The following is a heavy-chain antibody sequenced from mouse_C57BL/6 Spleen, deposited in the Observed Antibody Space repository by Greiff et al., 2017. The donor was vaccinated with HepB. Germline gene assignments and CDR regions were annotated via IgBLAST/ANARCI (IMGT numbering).Heavy chain of an antibody. V-gene: IGHV7-1*01. CDR2: SRNKANDYTT. Sequence: EVQGVESGGGLVQSGRSLRLSCATSGFTFSDFYMEWVRQAPGKGLEWIAASRNKANDYTTEYIASVKGRFIVSRDTSQSILYLQMNALRAEDTAIYYCARDACAYAMDYWGQGTSVTVSS. CDR3: ARDACAYAMDY. J-gene: IGHJ4*01. CDR1: GFTFSDFY.